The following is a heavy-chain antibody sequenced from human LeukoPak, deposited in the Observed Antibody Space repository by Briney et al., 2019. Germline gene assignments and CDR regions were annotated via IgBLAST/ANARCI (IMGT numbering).Heavy chain of an antibody. J-gene: IGHJ4*02. V-gene: IGHV3-7*01. CDR2: IKPEGREK. CDR1: GFTFSSSW. Sequence: GGSLRLSCAASGFTFSSSWMSWVRQAPGKGLEWVANIKPEGREKYYVDSVKGRFIISRDNAKDSLYLQMNSLRAQDTAVYYCASGIDSSRWGQGTLVTVSS. D-gene: IGHD3-22*01. CDR3: ASGIDSSR.